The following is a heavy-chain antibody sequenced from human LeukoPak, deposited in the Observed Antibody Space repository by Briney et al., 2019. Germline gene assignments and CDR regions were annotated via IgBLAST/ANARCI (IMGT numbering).Heavy chain of an antibody. CDR2: ISSSGSTI. D-gene: IGHD3-22*01. CDR1: GFTFSDYY. CDR3: ARLGAKYYYDSSGHFDY. J-gene: IGHJ4*02. V-gene: IGHV3-11*01. Sequence: GGSLRLSCAASGFTFSDYYMSWIRQAPGKGLEWVSYISSSGSTIYYADSVKGRFTISRDSAKNSLYLQMNSLRAEDTAVYYCARLGAKYYYDSSGHFDYWGQGTLVTVSS.